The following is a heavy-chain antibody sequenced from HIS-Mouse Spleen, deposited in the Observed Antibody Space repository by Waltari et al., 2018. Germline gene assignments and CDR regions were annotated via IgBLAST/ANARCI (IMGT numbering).Heavy chain of an antibody. CDR3: ARDLSGTTGWWFDP. D-gene: IGHD1-1*01. Sequence: QVQLVESGGGVVQPGRSLRLSCAASGFTFSSYAMHWVRQAPGKGREWVAVIAYDGSNKCYADSGKGRFTISRDKSKNTLYLQMNSLRAEDTAVYYCARDLSGTTGWWFDPWGQGTLVTVSS. CDR1: GFTFSSYA. V-gene: IGHV3-30-3*01. J-gene: IGHJ5*02. CDR2: IAYDGSNK.